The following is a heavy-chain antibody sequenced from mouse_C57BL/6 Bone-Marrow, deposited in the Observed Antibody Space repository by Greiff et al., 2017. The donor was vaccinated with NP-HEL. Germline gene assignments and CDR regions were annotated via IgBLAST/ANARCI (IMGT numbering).Heavy chain of an antibody. V-gene: IGHV1-50*01. CDR1: GYTFTSYW. D-gene: IGHD2-1*01. CDR3: AGNYGYYAMDY. Sequence: QVQLQQPGAELVKPGASVKLSCKASGYTFTSYWMQWVKQRPGQGLEWIGEIDPSDGYTTYNQKFKGKATLTVDTSSSTAYMQLSSLTSEDSAVYYCAGNYGYYAMDYWGQGTSVTVSS. CDR2: IDPSDGYT. J-gene: IGHJ4*01.